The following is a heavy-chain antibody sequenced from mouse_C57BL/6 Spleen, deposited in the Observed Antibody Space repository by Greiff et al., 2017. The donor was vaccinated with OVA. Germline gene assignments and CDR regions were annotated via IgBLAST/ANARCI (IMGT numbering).Heavy chain of an antibody. Sequence: QVQLKESGAELARPGASVKLSCKASGYTFTSYGISWVKQRTGQGLEWIGEIYPRSGNTYYNEKFKGKATLTADKSSSTAYMELRSLTSEDSAVYFCARPYYYGSRDWYFDVWGTGTTVTVSS. J-gene: IGHJ1*03. CDR1: GYTFTSYG. CDR2: IYPRSGNT. CDR3: ARPYYYGSRDWYFDV. D-gene: IGHD1-1*01. V-gene: IGHV1-81*01.